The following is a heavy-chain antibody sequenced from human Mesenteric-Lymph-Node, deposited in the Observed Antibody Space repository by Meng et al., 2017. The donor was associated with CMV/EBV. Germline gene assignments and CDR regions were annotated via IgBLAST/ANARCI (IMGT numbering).Heavy chain of an antibody. CDR3: ARDRQLLHLDYGMDV. Sequence: GESLKISCAASGFTFSSYEMNWVRQAPGKGLEWVSYISSSGSTIYYADSVKGRFTISRDNAKNSLYLQMNSLRAEDTALYHCARDRQLLHLDYGMDVWGQGTTVTVSS. CDR2: ISSSGSTI. D-gene: IGHD2-2*01. CDR1: GFTFSSYE. V-gene: IGHV3-48*03. J-gene: IGHJ6*02.